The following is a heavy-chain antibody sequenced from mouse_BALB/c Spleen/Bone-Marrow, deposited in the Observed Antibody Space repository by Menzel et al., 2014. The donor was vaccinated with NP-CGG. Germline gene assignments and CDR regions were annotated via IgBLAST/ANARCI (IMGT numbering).Heavy chain of an antibody. V-gene: IGHV4-1*02. Sequence: EVQRVESGGGLVQPGGSLKLSCAASGFDFRRYWMSWVRQAPGKGLQWIGEINPDSRTINYTPSLKDKFIISRDNAKNTLYLQMTKVRSEDTALYYCARGSYYGHLDYWGQGTTLTVSS. CDR2: INPDSRTI. CDR1: GFDFRRYW. J-gene: IGHJ2*01. D-gene: IGHD2-1*01. CDR3: ARGSYYGHLDY.